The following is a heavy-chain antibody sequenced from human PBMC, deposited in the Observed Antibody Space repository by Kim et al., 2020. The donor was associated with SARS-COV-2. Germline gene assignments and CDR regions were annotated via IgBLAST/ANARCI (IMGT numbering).Heavy chain of an antibody. CDR2: INHGGSV. CDR3: ARGRAGVVPAPVLGLGPYYDYYAMDV. V-gene: IGHV4-34*01. CDR1: GGSFSDYN. D-gene: IGHD2-2*02. Sequence: SETLSLTCAXYGGSFSDYNWSWIRQPPGKGLEWIGEINHGGSVSHSPSLKSRVTISIDTSKSQFSLRLRSLTAADTAVYYCARGRAGVVPAPVLGLGPYYDYYAMDVWGQGTAVAVSS. J-gene: IGHJ6*02.